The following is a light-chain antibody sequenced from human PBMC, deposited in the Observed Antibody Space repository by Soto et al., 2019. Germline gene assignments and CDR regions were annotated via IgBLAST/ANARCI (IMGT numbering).Light chain of an antibody. CDR3: QQYRNWPT. J-gene: IGKJ1*01. V-gene: IGKV3-20*01. CDR2: GAS. Sequence: EIVLTQSPGTLSLSPVERATLSCRATQSVSSPYLAWYQQKPGQAPRLLIYGASSRATGIPDRFSGSGSGTDFTLTISSLQSEDFGIYYCQQYRNWPTFGQGTKVDIK. CDR1: QSVSSPY.